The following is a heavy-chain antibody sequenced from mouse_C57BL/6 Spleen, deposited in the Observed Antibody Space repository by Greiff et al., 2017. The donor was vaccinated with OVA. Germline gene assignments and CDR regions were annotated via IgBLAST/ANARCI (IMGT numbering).Heavy chain of an antibody. CDR1: GYSFPDYN. Sequence: EVKLQQSGPELVKPGASVKISCKASGYSFPDYNMNWVKQSNGKSLEWIGVINPNYGTTSYNQKFKGKATLTVDQYSSTAYMQLNSLTSEDSAVYYCARGNNYYGRSPWFAYWGQGTLVTVSA. V-gene: IGHV1-39*01. CDR2: INPNYGTT. J-gene: IGHJ3*01. CDR3: ARGNNYYGRSPWFAY. D-gene: IGHD1-1*01.